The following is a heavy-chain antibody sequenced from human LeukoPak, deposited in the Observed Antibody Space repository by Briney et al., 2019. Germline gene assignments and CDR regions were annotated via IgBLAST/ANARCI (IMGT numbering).Heavy chain of an antibody. CDR2: ISYDGSNK. CDR1: GFTFSSYD. CDR3: AKDWWLRFEAEVDY. D-gene: IGHD5-12*01. Sequence: GGSLRLSCAASGFTFSSYDIHWVCQAPDKGLEWVAVISYDGSNKYYADSVKGRFTISRDNSKNTLYLQMNSLRAEDTAVYYCAKDWWLRFEAEVDYWGQGTLVTVSS. J-gene: IGHJ4*02. V-gene: IGHV3-30*18.